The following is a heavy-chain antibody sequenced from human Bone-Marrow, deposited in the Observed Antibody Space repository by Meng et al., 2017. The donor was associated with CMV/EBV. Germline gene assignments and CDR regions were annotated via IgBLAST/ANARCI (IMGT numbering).Heavy chain of an antibody. Sequence: ESLKISCTVSSGSISIYYWSWIRQPPGKGLEWIGCIHYSGSTNYNPSLKSRVTISVDTSKNQSSLKLSSVTAADTAVYYCARDWEVGYWGQGTLVTVSS. CDR3: ARDWEVGY. CDR2: IHYSGST. D-gene: IGHD1-26*01. V-gene: IGHV4-59*01. J-gene: IGHJ4*02. CDR1: SGSISIYY.